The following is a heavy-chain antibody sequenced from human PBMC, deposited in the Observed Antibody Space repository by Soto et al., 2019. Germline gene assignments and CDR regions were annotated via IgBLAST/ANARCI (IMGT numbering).Heavy chain of an antibody. J-gene: IGHJ5*02. CDR3: ARASSSWYGWFAP. CDR1: GGSISSYY. CDR2: IYYSGST. Sequence: SETLSLTCTVSGGSISSYYWIWIRQPPGKGLEWIGYIYYSGSTNYNPSLKSRVTISVDTSKNQFSLKLSSVTAADTAVYYCARASSSWYGWFAPWGQGTLVTVSS. D-gene: IGHD6-13*01. V-gene: IGHV4-59*01.